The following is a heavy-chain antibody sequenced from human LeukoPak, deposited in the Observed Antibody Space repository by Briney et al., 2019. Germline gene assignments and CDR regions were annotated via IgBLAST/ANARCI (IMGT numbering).Heavy chain of an antibody. CDR1: GGSSSSGGYS. D-gene: IGHD1-14*01. Sequence: SETLSLTCAVSGGSSSSGGYSWSWIRQPPGRGLEWIGYIYHSGSTYYNPSLKSRVTISVDRSKNQFSLKLSSVTAADTAVYNCATGTTSPYYGMDVWGKGTTVTVSS. CDR3: ATGTTSPYYGMDV. J-gene: IGHJ6*04. CDR2: IYHSGST. V-gene: IGHV4-30-2*01.